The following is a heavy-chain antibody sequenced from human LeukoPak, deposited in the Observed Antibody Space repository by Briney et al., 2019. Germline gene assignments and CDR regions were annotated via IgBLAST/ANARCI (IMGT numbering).Heavy chain of an antibody. Sequence: ASVKVSCKASGYTFTGYYMHWVRQAPGQGLEWMGWINPNSGGTNYAQKFQGRVTMTRDTSISTAYMELSRLRSDDTAVYYYARRGGYYYDSSGYLDYWGQGTLVTVSS. CDR1: GYTFTGYY. CDR3: ARRGGYYYDSSGYLDY. V-gene: IGHV1-2*02. J-gene: IGHJ4*02. CDR2: INPNSGGT. D-gene: IGHD3-22*01.